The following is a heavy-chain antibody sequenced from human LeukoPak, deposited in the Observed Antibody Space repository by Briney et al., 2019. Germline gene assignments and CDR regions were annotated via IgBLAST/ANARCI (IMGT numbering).Heavy chain of an antibody. CDR3: AKFPLGYCSSTSCYVDDSDY. Sequence: GGSLRFSCAASGFTFSSYAMSWVRQAPGKGLEWVSAISGSGGSTYYADSVKGRFTISRDNSKNTLYLQMNSLRAEDTAVYYCAKFPLGYCSSTSCYVDDSDYWGQGTLVTVSS. D-gene: IGHD2-2*01. CDR2: ISGSGGST. V-gene: IGHV3-23*01. J-gene: IGHJ4*02. CDR1: GFTFSSYA.